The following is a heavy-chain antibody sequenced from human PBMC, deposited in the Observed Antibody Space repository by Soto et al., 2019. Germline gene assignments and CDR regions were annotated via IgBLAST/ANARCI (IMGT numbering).Heavy chain of an antibody. D-gene: IGHD2-21*02. J-gene: IGHJ4*02. V-gene: IGHV4-39*01. Sequence: QLQLQEWGPGLVKPSETLSLTCTVSGGSISSSSYYWGWIRQPPGKGLEWIGGIYYSGSTYYNPSLKSRVTISVDTSKNQFSLKLSSVTAADTAVYYCASIVVVTASDYWGQGTLVTVSS. CDR2: IYYSGST. CDR1: GGSISSSSYY. CDR3: ASIVVVTASDY.